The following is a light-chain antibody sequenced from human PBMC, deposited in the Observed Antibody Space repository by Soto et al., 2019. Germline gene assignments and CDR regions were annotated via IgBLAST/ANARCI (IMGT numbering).Light chain of an antibody. Sequence: ALTQPPSASGSPGQSVAISCTGTSSDVGGYNYVSWYQQHPGKAPKLMIYEVNKRPSGVPDRFSGSKSGNTASLTVSGLQAEDEADYYCGSWDSSLSAYVFGTGTKVTVL. V-gene: IGLV2-8*01. CDR3: GSWDSSLSAYV. J-gene: IGLJ1*01. CDR1: SSDVGGYNY. CDR2: EVN.